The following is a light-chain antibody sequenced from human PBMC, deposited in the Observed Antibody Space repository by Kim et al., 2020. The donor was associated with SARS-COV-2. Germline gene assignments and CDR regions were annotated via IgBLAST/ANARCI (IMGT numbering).Light chain of an antibody. CDR2: QDS. CDR1: KMGVYN. V-gene: IGLV3-1*01. J-gene: IGLJ2*01. CDR3: QAWDSSTVV. Sequence: SVSPGQEASITCSGDKMGVYNSCWYQQKPGQSPVLVIYQDSNRPSGIPQRFSGSNSGNTATLTISGTQAMDEADYYCQAWDSSTVVFGGGTQLTVL.